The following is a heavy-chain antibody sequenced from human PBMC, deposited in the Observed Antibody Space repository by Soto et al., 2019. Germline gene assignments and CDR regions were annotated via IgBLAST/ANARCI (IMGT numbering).Heavy chain of an antibody. V-gene: IGHV3-33*01. Sequence: GGSLRLSCAASGFTFSSYGMHWVRQAPGKGLEWVAVIWYDGSNKYYADSVKGRFTISRDNSKNTLYLQMNSLRAEDTAVYYCARDAIRGNYLTLDYWGQGTLVTVSS. CDR3: ARDAIRGNYLTLDY. CDR2: IWYDGSNK. D-gene: IGHD1-7*01. J-gene: IGHJ4*02. CDR1: GFTFSSYG.